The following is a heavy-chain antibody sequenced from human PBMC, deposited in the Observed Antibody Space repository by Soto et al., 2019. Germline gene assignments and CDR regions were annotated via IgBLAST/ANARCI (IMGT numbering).Heavy chain of an antibody. CDR2: IYHTGSS. V-gene: IGHV4-30-4*01. Sequence: QVQLQESGPGLVMPSQTLSLTCTVSGVSISSGTYYWSWLRPPPGKGLEGLGYIYHTGSSQSNPSLTSRGAIAIDTSKNQFPLELRSVTAADTAVYYCARALLDRTVDYYFDSWGPGRLVTVSS. D-gene: IGHD3-3*01. CDR1: GVSISSGTYY. CDR3: ARALLDRTVDYYFDS. J-gene: IGHJ4*02.